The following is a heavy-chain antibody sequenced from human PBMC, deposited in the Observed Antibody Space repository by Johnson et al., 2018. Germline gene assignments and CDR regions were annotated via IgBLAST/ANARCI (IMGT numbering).Heavy chain of an antibody. J-gene: IGHJ6*02. CDR2: ISGDGGGT. V-gene: IGHV3-74*01. CDR3: ARISIAVAGRDGMDV. CDR1: GFTFSTDW. D-gene: IGHD6-19*01. Sequence: VQLQESGGGLVQPGGSLRLSCAASGFTFSTDWMHWVRQAPGKGLMWVSRISGDGGGTTYADSVKGRFTISSNNAKSTLYLQMNSLIAEDTAVYYCARISIAVAGRDGMDVWGQGTTVTVSS.